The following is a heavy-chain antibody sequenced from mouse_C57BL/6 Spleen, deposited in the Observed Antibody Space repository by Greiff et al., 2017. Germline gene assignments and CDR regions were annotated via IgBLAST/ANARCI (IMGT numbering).Heavy chain of an antibody. J-gene: IGHJ4*01. Sequence: VQLQQSGPELVKPGASVTISCKASGYAFSSSWMNWVKQRPGKGLEWIGRISPGDGDTNNNGKFKGKATRTADKASSTAYMQLSSLTSEDSAVYFCARKGGWMDYWGQGTSVTVSS. CDR2: ISPGDGDT. V-gene: IGHV1-82*01. CDR1: GYAFSSSW. CDR3: ARKGGWMDY. D-gene: IGHD2-3*01.